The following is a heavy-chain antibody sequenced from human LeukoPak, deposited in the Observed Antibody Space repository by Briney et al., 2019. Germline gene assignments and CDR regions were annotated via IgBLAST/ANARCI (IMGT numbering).Heavy chain of an antibody. CDR2: IKSKAYGGTT. CDR3: TRGGSN. D-gene: IGHD1-26*01. CDR1: GFTFGAYA. J-gene: IGHJ4*02. Sequence: PGGSLRLSCTTSGFTFGAYAISWVRQAPGKGLEWVGFIKSKAYGGTTEFAASVKGRFSISRDDSKSIAYLQMNSLKTDDTGVYYCTRGGSNWGQGTLVTVPS. V-gene: IGHV3-49*04.